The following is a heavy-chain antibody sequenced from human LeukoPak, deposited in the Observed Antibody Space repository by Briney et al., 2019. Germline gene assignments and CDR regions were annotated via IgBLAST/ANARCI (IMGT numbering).Heavy chain of an antibody. D-gene: IGHD3-10*01. CDR2: ISSSSSTI. J-gene: IGHJ4*02. CDR3: ARDSSDVRDDYGDF. V-gene: IGHV3-48*02. Sequence: GGSLRLSCAASGFTFSSYSMNWVRQAPGKGLEWVSYISSSSSTINYADSVKGRFTISRDNAKNSLYLQMNSLRDEDTAVYYCARDSSDVRDDYGDFWGQGTLVTVSS. CDR1: GFTFSSYS.